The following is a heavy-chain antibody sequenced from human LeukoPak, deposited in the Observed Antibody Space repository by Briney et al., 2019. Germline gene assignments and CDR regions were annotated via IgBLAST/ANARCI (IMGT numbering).Heavy chain of an antibody. V-gene: IGHV4-61*02. CDR3: ARAPYSDYGRWSYYYYYMDV. CDR1: GGSISSGFYY. Sequence: SQTLSLTCTVSGGSISSGFYYWSWIRQPAGKGLEWIGRIYTSGSTNYNPSLNSRVTISVDTSKNQFSLKLTSVTAADTAVYYCARAPYSDYGRWSYYYYYMDVWGKGTTVTISS. CDR2: IYTSGST. D-gene: IGHD5-12*01. J-gene: IGHJ6*03.